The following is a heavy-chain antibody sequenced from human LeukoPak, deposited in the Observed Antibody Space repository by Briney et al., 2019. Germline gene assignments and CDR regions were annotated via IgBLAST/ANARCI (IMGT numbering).Heavy chain of an antibody. J-gene: IGHJ4*02. D-gene: IGHD3-22*01. CDR2: INTNTENP. Sequence: ASVKVSCKASGYTFSTYAMNWVRQAPGQGLEWMGWINTNTENPTYAQGSTGRFVFSLDTSVSTAYLQISSLKAEDTAVYYCARGRQDSIYHHQYWGQGTLVTVSS. CDR3: ARGRQDSIYHHQY. V-gene: IGHV7-4-1*02. CDR1: GYTFSTYA.